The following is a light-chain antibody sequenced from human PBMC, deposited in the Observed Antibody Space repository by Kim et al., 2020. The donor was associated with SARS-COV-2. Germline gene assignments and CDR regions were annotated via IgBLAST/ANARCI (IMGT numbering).Light chain of an antibody. CDR1: QSVGST. V-gene: IGKV3-15*01. Sequence: VSPGERATLACRASQSVGSTLAWYQQKPGQTPRRLIYGASTRATGIPARFSGSGSGREFTLTISSLESEDFAVYYCQQYDNWPITFGQGTRLEIK. J-gene: IGKJ5*01. CDR2: GAS. CDR3: QQYDNWPIT.